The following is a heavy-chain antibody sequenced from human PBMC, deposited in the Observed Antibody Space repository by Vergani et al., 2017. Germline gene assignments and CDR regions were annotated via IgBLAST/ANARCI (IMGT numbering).Heavy chain of an antibody. J-gene: IGHJ4*02. Sequence: QVQLVQSGAEVKKPGASVKVSCKASGYTFTSYDINWVRQATGQGLEWMGWMNPISGNTGYAQNLQGRLTINRATSVNTAYMELSSLTSEDMAVYYCVRARRTCTYDHCPRYYYDLWGQGTLVTVSS. CDR1: GYTFTSYD. D-gene: IGHD2-8*01. CDR3: VRARRTCTYDHCPRYYYDL. V-gene: IGHV1-8*01. CDR2: MNPISGNT.